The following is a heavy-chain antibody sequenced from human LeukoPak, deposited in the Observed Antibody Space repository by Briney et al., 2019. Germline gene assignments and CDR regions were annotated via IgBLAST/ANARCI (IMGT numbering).Heavy chain of an antibody. Sequence: GGSLTLFCTPSGFTYSGFWMHWLRQAPGKGLEWVPHIKQDGREIRYVDSVKGRFTISRDNEKHSLYLHINSQSTEDRAVYFCARGGCGSWGQGTLVTVSS. J-gene: IGHJ5*02. V-gene: IGHV3-7*01. CDR3: ARGGCGS. CDR2: IKQDGREI. D-gene: IGHD5-12*01. CDR1: GFTYSGFW.